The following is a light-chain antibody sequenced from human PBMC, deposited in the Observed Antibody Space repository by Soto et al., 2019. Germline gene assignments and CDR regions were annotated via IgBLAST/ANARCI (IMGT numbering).Light chain of an antibody. J-gene: IGKJ4*01. CDR3: HQYCNSPPLS. Sequence: EIVLTQSPGTLSLSPGERATLSCRASQSVSSSHLAWYQERPGQAPRLLIYGASTRASGIPDRFSGSGSGSHFTLTISRLESEDFAVYFCHQYCNSPPLSFGGGTKVDIK. CDR1: QSVSSSH. V-gene: IGKV3-20*01. CDR2: GAS.